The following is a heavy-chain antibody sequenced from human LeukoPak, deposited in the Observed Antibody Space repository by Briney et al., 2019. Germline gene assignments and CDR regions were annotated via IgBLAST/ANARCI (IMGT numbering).Heavy chain of an antibody. CDR1: GFTVSSNY. V-gene: IGHV3-53*01. Sequence: GGSLRLSCAASGFTVSSNYMSWVRQAPGKGLEWVSVIYSGGSTYYADSVKGRFTISRDNSKNTLYLQMNSLRAEDTAVYYCAKDRPPYYDSSGHPSGHFDYWGQGTLVTVSS. CDR3: AKDRPPYYDSSGHPSGHFDY. D-gene: IGHD3-22*01. CDR2: IYSGGST. J-gene: IGHJ4*02.